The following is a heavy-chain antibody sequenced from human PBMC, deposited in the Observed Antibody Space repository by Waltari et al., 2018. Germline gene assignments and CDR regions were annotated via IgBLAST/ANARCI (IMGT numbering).Heavy chain of an antibody. CDR2: INHYGGT. CDR3: AIRRCSVTNCYMRNWFDP. Sequence: QVQLQQWGAGLLKPSETLSLTCAVYGGSFSGYYWTWIRQPPGKGLEWIGEINHYGGTSCNPARKSRATISVDTSKNQLSLILNSVTATDTAVYYCAIRRCSVTNCYMRNWFDPWGQGILVTVAS. CDR1: GGSFSGYY. D-gene: IGHD2-2*02. V-gene: IGHV4-34*01. J-gene: IGHJ5*02.